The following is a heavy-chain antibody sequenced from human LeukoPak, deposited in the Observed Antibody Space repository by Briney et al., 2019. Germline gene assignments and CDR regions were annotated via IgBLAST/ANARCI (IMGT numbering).Heavy chain of an antibody. V-gene: IGHV3-21*01. CDR1: GFTFSTYT. CDR2: ISSSSSYI. J-gene: IGHJ4*02. Sequence: GGSLRLSCAASGFTFSTYTMHWVRPAPGKGLEWVSSISSSSSYIYYADSVKGRFTISRDNAKNSLYLQMNSLRAEDTAVYYCARVPNYDILTGYPDTWGQGTLVTVSS. D-gene: IGHD3-9*01. CDR3: ARVPNYDILTGYPDT.